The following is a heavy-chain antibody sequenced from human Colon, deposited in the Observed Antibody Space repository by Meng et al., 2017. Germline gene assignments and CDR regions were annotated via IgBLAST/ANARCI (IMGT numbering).Heavy chain of an antibody. J-gene: IGHJ4*02. V-gene: IGHV3-23*01. Sequence: ESLKISCAASGFTFSSYAMSWVRQAPGKGLEWVSAISGSGGSTYYADSVKGRFTISRDNSKNTLYLQMNSLRAEDTAVYYCAKSHEDPMIVVVLDYWGQGTLVTVSS. CDR2: ISGSGGST. CDR1: GFTFSSYA. D-gene: IGHD3-22*01. CDR3: AKSHEDPMIVVVLDY.